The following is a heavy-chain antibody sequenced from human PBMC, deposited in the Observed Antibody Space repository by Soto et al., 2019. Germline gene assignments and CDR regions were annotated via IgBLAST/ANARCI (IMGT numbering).Heavy chain of an antibody. CDR3: ARGRRDIVVVVAARVVIPQFDY. CDR2: INHSGST. CDR1: GGSFSGYY. Sequence: SETLSLTCAVYGGSFSGYYWSWIRQPPGKGLEWIGEINHSGSTNYNPSLKSRVTISVDTSKNQFSLKLSSVTAADTAVYYCARGRRDIVVVVAARVVIPQFDYWGQGTLVTVSS. J-gene: IGHJ4*02. D-gene: IGHD2-15*01. V-gene: IGHV4-34*01.